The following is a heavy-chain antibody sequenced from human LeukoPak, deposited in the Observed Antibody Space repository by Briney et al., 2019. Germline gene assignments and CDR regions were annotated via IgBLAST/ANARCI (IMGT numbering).Heavy chain of an antibody. V-gene: IGHV3-23*01. CDR3: AKLQSVVITAAMLGFAY. Sequence: HPGGSLRLSCAASGFTFNRYGMSWVRQAPGKGLEWVSGISGSGANRYYADSVKGRFTSSRDNSRDTLSVQINSLRAEDTAVYYCAKLQSVVITAAMLGFAYWGQGTLVTVSS. D-gene: IGHD2-2*01. CDR1: GFTFNRYG. J-gene: IGHJ4*02. CDR2: ISGSGANR.